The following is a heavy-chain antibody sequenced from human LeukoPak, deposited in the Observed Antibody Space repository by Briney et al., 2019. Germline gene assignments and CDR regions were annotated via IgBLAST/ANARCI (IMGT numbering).Heavy chain of an antibody. CDR2: IYSGGST. Sequence: TGGSLGLSCAASGFTVSSNYMSWVRQAPGKGLEWVSVIYSGGSTYYADSVKGRFTISRDDSKNTLYLQMNSLRAEDTAVYYCARDGFSSGYPYDAFDIWGQGTMVTVSS. CDR3: ARDGFSSGYPYDAFDI. CDR1: GFTVSSNY. D-gene: IGHD3-22*01. J-gene: IGHJ3*02. V-gene: IGHV3-53*01.